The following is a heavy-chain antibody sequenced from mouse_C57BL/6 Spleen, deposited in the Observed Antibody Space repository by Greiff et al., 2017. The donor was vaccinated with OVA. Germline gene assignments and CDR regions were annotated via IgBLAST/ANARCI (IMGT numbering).Heavy chain of an antibody. V-gene: IGHV5-4*01. CDR3: AREDGITTVENWYFDV. J-gene: IGHJ1*03. CDR1: GFTFSSYA. D-gene: IGHD1-1*01. Sequence: EVHLVESGGGLVKPGGSLKLSCAASGFTFSSYAMSWVRQTPEKRLEWVATISDGGSYTYYPDNVKGRFTISRDNAKNNLYLQMSHLKSEDTAMYYCAREDGITTVENWYFDVWGTGTTVTVSS. CDR2: ISDGGSYT.